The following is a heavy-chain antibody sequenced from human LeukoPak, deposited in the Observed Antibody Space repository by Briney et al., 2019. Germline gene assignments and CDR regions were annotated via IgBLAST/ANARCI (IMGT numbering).Heavy chain of an antibody. CDR3: ASLNWNYYFGY. CDR2: IYSSGDT. V-gene: IGHV4-4*07. J-gene: IGHJ4*02. Sequence: SETLSLTCTVSGGSISSSYWSLIRQPAGKGLEWIGRIYSSGDTNYNPSLKSRVTMSVDTSKNQFSLKLSSVTAADTAVYYCASLNWNYYFGYWGQGTLVTVSS. D-gene: IGHD1-7*01. CDR1: GGSISSSY.